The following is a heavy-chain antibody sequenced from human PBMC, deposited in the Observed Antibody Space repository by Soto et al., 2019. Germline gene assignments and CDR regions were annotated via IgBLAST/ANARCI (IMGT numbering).Heavy chain of an antibody. V-gene: IGHV3-15*07. CDR3: TPSKGSGAGAFDY. CDR2: VKSRIDDETT. D-gene: IGHD1-26*01. CDR1: GFIFRNAW. Sequence: EGRLVESGGGLVKPEESLRLSCAASGFIFRNAWMNWVRQAPGKGLEWVGRVKSRIDDETTDYAAPVKGRFSITRDDSNSVVYLQMNSLRIEDTAVYFCTPSKGSGAGAFDYWGPGTVVTVSS. J-gene: IGHJ4*02.